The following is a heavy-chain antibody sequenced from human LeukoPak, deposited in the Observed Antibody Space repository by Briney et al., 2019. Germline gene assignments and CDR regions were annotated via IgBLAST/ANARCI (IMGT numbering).Heavy chain of an antibody. CDR1: GGTFSSYA. CDR2: IIPIFGTA. J-gene: IGHJ4*02. V-gene: IGHV1-69*05. D-gene: IGHD7-27*01. Sequence: SVKVSCKASGGTFSSYAISWVRQAPGQGLEWMAGIIPIFGTANYAQKFQGRVTITTDESTSTAYMELSSLRSEDTAVYYCATLGGTGDLSFDYWGQGTLVTVSS. CDR3: ATLGGTGDLSFDY.